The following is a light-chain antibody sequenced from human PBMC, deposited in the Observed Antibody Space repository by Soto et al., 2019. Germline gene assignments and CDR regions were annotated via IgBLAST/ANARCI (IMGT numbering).Light chain of an antibody. J-gene: IGKJ4*01. Sequence: DIVMTQSPDSLAVSLGERATINCKSSQSLLYKSTNNKHLAWYQQRPGQPPRLLIYWASTRESGVPDLFSGRGSETDFTLTMSSLQAEDVAVYYCQQYYTTPLTFGGGTKVEIK. CDR1: QSLLYKSTNNKH. CDR2: WAS. CDR3: QQYYTTPLT. V-gene: IGKV4-1*01.